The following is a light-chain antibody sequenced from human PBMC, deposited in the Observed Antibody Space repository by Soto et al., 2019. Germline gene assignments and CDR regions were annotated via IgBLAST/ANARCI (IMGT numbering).Light chain of an antibody. CDR1: SSDVGGSNF. CDR3: CSYAGNSLWV. V-gene: IGLV2-11*01. CDR2: DVS. Sequence: QSALTQPRSVSGSPGQSVTISCTGTSSDVGGSNFVSWYQQHAGKAPKLVIYDVSKRPSGVPDRFSGSKSGNAASLTISGLQVADEDDYYCCSYAGNSLWVFGGGTKLTVL. J-gene: IGLJ3*02.